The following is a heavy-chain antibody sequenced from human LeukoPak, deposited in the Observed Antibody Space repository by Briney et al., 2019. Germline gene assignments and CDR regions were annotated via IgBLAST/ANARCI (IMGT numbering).Heavy chain of an antibody. J-gene: IGHJ3*02. CDR1: GFTFTSYA. Sequence: AGGSLRLSCAASGFTFTSYAMNWVRQAPGKGLEWVSTISESGGTTYYADSVKGRFTISRDDSKNTLYLQMNSLRAEDTAVYYCARDFRAGTASDAFDIWGQGTMVTVSS. V-gene: IGHV3-23*01. D-gene: IGHD1/OR15-1a*01. CDR2: ISESGGTT. CDR3: ARDFRAGTASDAFDI.